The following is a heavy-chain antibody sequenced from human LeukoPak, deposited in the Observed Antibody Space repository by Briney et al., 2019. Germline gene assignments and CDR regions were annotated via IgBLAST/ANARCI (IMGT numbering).Heavy chain of an antibody. CDR3: ARNAGNSDVDY. D-gene: IGHD4-23*01. V-gene: IGHV4-34*01. CDR1: GGSFSGYY. Sequence: KPSETLSLTCAVYGGSFSGYYWSWIRQPPGKGLEWIGEINHSGSTNYNPSLKSRVTISVDKSNNQFSLKLNSMTAADTAVYYCARNAGNSDVDYWGQGILVTVSS. J-gene: IGHJ4*02. CDR2: INHSGST.